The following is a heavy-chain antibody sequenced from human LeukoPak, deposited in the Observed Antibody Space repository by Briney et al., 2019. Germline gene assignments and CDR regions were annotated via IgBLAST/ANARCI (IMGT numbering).Heavy chain of an antibody. Sequence: GRSLRLSCAASGFTFSSYAMHWVRQAPGKGLEWVAVISYDGSNKYYADSVKGRFTISRDNSKNTLYLQMNSLRAEDTAVYYCARVQAAAAANDAFDIWGQGTMVTVSS. V-gene: IGHV3-30-3*01. CDR3: ARVQAAAAANDAFDI. CDR1: GFTFSSYA. D-gene: IGHD6-13*01. J-gene: IGHJ3*02. CDR2: ISYDGSNK.